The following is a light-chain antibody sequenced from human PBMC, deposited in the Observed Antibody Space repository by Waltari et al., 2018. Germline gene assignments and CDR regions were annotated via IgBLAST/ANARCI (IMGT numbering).Light chain of an antibody. CDR3: QQRSNWLT. CDR2: DES. Sequence: EIVLTQSPATLSLSPGERATLSCRASQSVSNYIVWYQQKPGQAPRLLTYDESNRATGIPARFSGSGSGTDFTLTIRSLEPEDFAVYYCQQRSNWLTFGGGTKVEIK. V-gene: IGKV3-11*01. J-gene: IGKJ4*01. CDR1: QSVSNY.